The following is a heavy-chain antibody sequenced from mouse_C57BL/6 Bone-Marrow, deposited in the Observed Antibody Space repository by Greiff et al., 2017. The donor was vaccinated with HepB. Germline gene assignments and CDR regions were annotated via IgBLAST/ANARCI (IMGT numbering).Heavy chain of an antibody. CDR3: ARFDHY. V-gene: IGHV1-54*01. CDR2: INPGSGGT. CDR1: GYAFTNYL. Sequence: QVQLQQSGAELVRPGTSVKVSCKASGYAFTNYLIEWVKQRPGQGLEWIGVINPGSGGTNYSEKFKGKATLTADKSSSTAYMQLSSLTSEDSAVYFCARFDHYWGQGTTLTGSS. J-gene: IGHJ2*01.